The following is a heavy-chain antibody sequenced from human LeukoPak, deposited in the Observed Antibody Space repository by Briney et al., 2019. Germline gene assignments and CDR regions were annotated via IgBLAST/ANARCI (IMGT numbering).Heavy chain of an antibody. V-gene: IGHV3-7*01. D-gene: IGHD1-1*01. CDR2: INQDGNKK. CDR1: GLTLSRYW. CDR3: AEGTTG. Sequence: GGSLRLSCAASGLTLSRYWMTWVRQAPGKGLEWVANINQDGNKKYYVDSVKGRFTISRDNAKNSLYLQMNSLRVEDTAVYYCAEGTTGWGQGTLVTVSS. J-gene: IGHJ1*01.